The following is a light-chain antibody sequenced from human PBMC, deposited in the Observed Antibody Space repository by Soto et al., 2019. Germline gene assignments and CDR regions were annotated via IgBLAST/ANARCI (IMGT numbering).Light chain of an antibody. V-gene: IGKV1-39*01. CDR2: AAS. J-gene: IGKJ1*01. CDR1: QSISSY. Sequence: DIQITRCSSYRPAVVGDKGTIAVWASQSISSYLNWYQQKPGKAPKLLIYAASSLQSGVPSKFSVRGSGTDFTLTMSSMQPEDLATYYCQQSYSTLAFGQGTKVDI. CDR3: QQSYSTLA.